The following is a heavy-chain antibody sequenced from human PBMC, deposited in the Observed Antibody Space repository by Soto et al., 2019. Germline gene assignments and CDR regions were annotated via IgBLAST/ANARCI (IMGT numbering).Heavy chain of an antibody. CDR1: GFTFSNAW. J-gene: IGHJ4*02. CDR3: TTDRLLVELWSYFANYFDY. CDR2: IKSKTDGGTT. Sequence: GGSLRLFCAASGFTFSNAWMSWVRQAPGKGLEWVGRIKSKTDGGTTDYAAPVKGRFTISRDDSKNTLYLQMNSLKTEDTAVYYCTTDRLLVELWSYFANYFDYWGQGTLVTVSS. V-gene: IGHV3-15*01. D-gene: IGHD5-18*01.